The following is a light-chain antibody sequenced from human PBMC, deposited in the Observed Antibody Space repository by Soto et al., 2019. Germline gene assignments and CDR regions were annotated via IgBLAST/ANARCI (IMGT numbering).Light chain of an antibody. V-gene: IGKV1-39*01. CDR2: AAS. J-gene: IGKJ3*01. Sequence: DLQMTQSPSSLSASVGDRVTITCRASQSIRNYLNWYQQKPGKAPKLLIYAASSLQSGVPSRFSGSGSGTDFTLAISSLQPEDFATYYCQQSYSTPFTFGPGTKVDIK. CDR3: QQSYSTPFT. CDR1: QSIRNY.